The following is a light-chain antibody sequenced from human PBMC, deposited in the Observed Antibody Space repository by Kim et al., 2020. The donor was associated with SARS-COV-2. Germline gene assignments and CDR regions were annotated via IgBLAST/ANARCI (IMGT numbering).Light chain of an antibody. CDR3: SSYAGSNNLI. J-gene: IGLJ2*01. CDR1: SSDVGGYYY. V-gene: IGLV2-8*01. CDR2: EVS. Sequence: GQAVTIPCTGTSSDVGGYYYVSWYQHHPGKAPKLLIYEVSERPSGVPDRFSGSKSGNTASLTVSGLQAEDEADYYCSSYAGSNNLIFGGGTQLTVL.